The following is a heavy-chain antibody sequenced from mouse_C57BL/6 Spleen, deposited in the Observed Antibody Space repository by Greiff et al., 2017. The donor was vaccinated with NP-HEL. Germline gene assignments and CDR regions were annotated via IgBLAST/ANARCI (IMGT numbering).Heavy chain of an antibody. V-gene: IGHV3-6*01. J-gene: IGHJ1*03. D-gene: IGHD2-1*01. CDR1: GYSITSGYY. CDR2: ISYDGSN. CDR3: ASFIYYGNSYWYFDV. Sequence: EVQLQQSGPGLVKPSQSLSLTCSVTGYSITSGYYWNWIRQFPGNKLEWMGYISYDGSNNYNPSLKNRISITRDTSKNQFFLKLNSVTTEDTATYYCASFIYYGNSYWYFDVWGTGTTVTVSS.